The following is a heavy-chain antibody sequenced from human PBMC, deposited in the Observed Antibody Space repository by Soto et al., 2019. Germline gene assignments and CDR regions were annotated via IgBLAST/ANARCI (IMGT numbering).Heavy chain of an antibody. CDR3: VITKYSGSYPADAFDI. D-gene: IGHD1-26*01. V-gene: IGHV3-48*02. CDR1: GFTFSSYS. CDR2: ISSSSSTI. J-gene: IGHJ3*02. Sequence: EVQLVESGGGLVQPGGSLRLSCAASGFTFSSYSMNWVRQAPGKGLEWVSYISSSSSTIYYADSVKGRFTISRDNAKNSLYLQMNSLRDEDTAVYYCVITKYSGSYPADAFDIWGQGTMVTVSS.